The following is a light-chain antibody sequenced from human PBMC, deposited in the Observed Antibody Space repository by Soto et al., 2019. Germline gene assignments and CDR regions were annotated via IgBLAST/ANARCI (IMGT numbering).Light chain of an antibody. CDR1: QSVSSN. CDR3: HQYKNWPPET. J-gene: IGKJ1*01. CDR2: GAS. V-gene: IGKV3-15*01. Sequence: EIVMTQSPATLSVSPGERATLSCRASQSVSSNLAWYQQKPGQAPRLLIYGASTRATGIPARLSGSGSGTEFTITISSLQSEDFAVYYCHQYKNWPPETFGQGTKVEIK.